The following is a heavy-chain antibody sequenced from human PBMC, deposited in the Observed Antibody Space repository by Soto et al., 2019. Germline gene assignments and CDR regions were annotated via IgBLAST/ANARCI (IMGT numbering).Heavy chain of an antibody. CDR3: AHRAHSSSSSWFDP. CDR1: GFSLSTSGVG. D-gene: IGHD6-6*01. J-gene: IGHJ5*02. V-gene: IGHV2-5*02. CDR2: ISGDDDQ. Sequence: QITLKESGPSLVKPTQTLTLTCTFSGFSLSTSGVGVGWIRQPPGKALEWLALISGDDDQRYSPYLKSRITITKDNSKNQVARTMTNMDPVDTATYYCAHRAHSSSSSWFDPWGQGTLVTVSS.